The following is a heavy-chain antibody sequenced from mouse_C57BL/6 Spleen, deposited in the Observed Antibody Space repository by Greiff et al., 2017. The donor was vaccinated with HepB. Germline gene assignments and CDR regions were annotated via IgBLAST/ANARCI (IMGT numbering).Heavy chain of an antibody. CDR1: GFSLTSYG. Sequence: QVQLQQSGPGLVQPSQSLSITCTVSGFSLTSYGVHWVRQSPGKGLEWLGVIWSGGSTDYNAAFISRLSISKDNSKSQVFFKMNSLQADDTAIYYCARRGTTVVAFDVWGTGTTVTVSS. CDR3: ARRGTTVVAFDV. J-gene: IGHJ1*03. V-gene: IGHV2-2*01. D-gene: IGHD1-1*01. CDR2: IWSGGST.